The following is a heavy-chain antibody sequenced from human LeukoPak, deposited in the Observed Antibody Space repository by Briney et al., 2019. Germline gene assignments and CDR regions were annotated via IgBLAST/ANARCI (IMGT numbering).Heavy chain of an antibody. D-gene: IGHD6-19*01. Sequence: ASVKVSCKASGYTFTGYYIHWVRQAPGQGFECMGWINPNSGGTNYAQKFQGRVTMTRDTSISTAYMELSRLRSDDTAVYYCARDLYQWLPSTRPRDYSYYMDVWGEGATVTVSS. CDR2: INPNSGGT. CDR3: ARDLYQWLPSTRPRDYSYYMDV. J-gene: IGHJ6*03. CDR1: GYTFTGYY. V-gene: IGHV1-2*02.